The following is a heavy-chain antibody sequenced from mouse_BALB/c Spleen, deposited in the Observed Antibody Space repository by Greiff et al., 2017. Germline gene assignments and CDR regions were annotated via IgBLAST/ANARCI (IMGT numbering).Heavy chain of an antibody. V-gene: IGHV1-15*01. Sequence: VQLHQSGAELVRPGASVTLSCKASGYTFTDYEMHWVKQTPVHGLEWIGAIDPETGGTAYNQKFKGKATLTADKSSSTAYMELRSLTSEDSAVYYCTRRGYYGNYWFAYWGQGTLVTVSA. CDR1: GYTFTDYE. CDR3: TRRGYYGNYWFAY. D-gene: IGHD2-1*01. CDR2: IDPETGGT. J-gene: IGHJ3*01.